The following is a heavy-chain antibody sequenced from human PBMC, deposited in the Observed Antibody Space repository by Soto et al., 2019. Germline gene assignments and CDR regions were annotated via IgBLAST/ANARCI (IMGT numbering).Heavy chain of an antibody. Sequence: QVQLVESGGGMVQPGRSLRLSCAASGFTFSSYGMHWVRQAPGKGLEWVGVIWYDGSDKYYADSVKGRFTISRDNSKNTLYLQINSLRAEDTAVYYCATDFYGSGSEPPFDYWGQGTLVTVSS. CDR3: ATDFYGSGSEPPFDY. CDR2: IWYDGSDK. CDR1: GFTFSSYG. J-gene: IGHJ4*02. V-gene: IGHV3-33*01. D-gene: IGHD3-10*01.